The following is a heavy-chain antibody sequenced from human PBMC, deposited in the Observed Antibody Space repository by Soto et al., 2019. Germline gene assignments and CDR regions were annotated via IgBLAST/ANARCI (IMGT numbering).Heavy chain of an antibody. CDR2: MNPNSGNT. Sequence: ASVKVSCKASGYTFTSYDINWVRQATGQGLEWMGWMNPNSGNTGYAQKFQGRVTMTRKTSISTAYMELSSLRSEDTAVYYCARGPHTMVRGVIGQTLYYYYYYMDVWGKGTTVTVSS. V-gene: IGHV1-8*01. CDR3: ARGPHTMVRGVIGQTLYYYYYYMDV. J-gene: IGHJ6*03. D-gene: IGHD3-10*01. CDR1: GYTFTSYD.